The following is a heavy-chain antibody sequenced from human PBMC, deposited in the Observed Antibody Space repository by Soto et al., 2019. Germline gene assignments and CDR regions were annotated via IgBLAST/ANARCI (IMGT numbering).Heavy chain of an antibody. V-gene: IGHV4-61*01. CDR1: GGSVSSGSYY. CDR3: ARNIHDSSGYYYVLAFDI. Sequence: SETLSLTCTVSGGSVSSGSYYWSWIRQPPGKGLEWIGYIYYSGSTNYNPSLKSRVTISVDTSKNQFSLKLSSVAAADTAVYYCARNIHDSSGYYYVLAFDIWGQGTMVTVSS. J-gene: IGHJ3*02. CDR2: IYYSGST. D-gene: IGHD3-22*01.